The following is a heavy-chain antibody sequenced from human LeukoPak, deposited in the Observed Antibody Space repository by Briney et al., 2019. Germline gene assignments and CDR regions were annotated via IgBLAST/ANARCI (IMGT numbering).Heavy chain of an antibody. V-gene: IGHV3-23*01. Sequence: GGSLRLSCAASGFTFSSYAMSWVRQAPGKGLEWVSAISGSGGSTYYADSVKGRFTISRDNSKNTLYLQTNSLRAEDTAVYYCAKDGPPQYCGGDCHIDAFDIWGQGTMVTVSS. CDR2: ISGSGGST. J-gene: IGHJ3*02. D-gene: IGHD2-21*02. CDR1: GFTFSSYA. CDR3: AKDGPPQYCGGDCHIDAFDI.